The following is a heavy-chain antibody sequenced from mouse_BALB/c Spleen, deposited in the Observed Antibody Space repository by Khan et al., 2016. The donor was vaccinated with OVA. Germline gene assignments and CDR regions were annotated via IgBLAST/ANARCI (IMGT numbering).Heavy chain of an antibody. Sequence: QIQLVQSGPELKKPGETVRISCKASGYTFTTAGIQWVQKMPGKGLKWIGWINTHSGVPKYAEDFKGRFAFSLEISVKAAYLQITNLKNEDTATYFCARGGAAYYRNYGGAMEYWGQGTSLTVSS. V-gene: IGHV9-4*02. CDR3: ARGGAAYYRNYGGAMEY. J-gene: IGHJ4*01. D-gene: IGHD2-5*01. CDR1: GYTFTTAG. CDR2: INTHSGVP.